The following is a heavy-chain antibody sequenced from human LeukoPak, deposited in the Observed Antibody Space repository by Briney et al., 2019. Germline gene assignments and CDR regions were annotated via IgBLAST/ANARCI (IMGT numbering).Heavy chain of an antibody. V-gene: IGHV4-59*01. CDR2: IYYSGDT. J-gene: IGHJ5*02. D-gene: IGHD3-10*01. CDR3: VRGPYGSGISNWFDP. CDR1: DS. Sequence: SETLSLTCTVSDSWSWIRQAPGKGLEWIGYIYYSGDTNYNPSLQSRVTVSVDTSKNQFSLKLTSVSAADTAVYYCVRGPYGSGISNWFDPWGQGTQVIVSS.